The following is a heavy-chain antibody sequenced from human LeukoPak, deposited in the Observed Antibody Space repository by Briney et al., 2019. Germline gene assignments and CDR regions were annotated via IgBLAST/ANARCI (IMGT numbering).Heavy chain of an antibody. J-gene: IGHJ6*02. V-gene: IGHV1-2*02. Sequence: ASVKVSCKASGYTFTGYYMHWVRQAPGQGLEWMGWINPISGGTNYAQKFQGRVTMTRDTSISTAYMELSRLRSDDTAVYYCARSFYSSGWYYYYYGMDVWGQGTTVTVSS. CDR2: INPISGGT. CDR1: GYTFTGYY. D-gene: IGHD6-19*01. CDR3: ARSFYSSGWYYYYYGMDV.